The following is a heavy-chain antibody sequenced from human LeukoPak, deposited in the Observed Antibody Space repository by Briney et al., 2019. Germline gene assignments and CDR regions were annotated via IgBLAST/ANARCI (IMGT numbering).Heavy chain of an antibody. CDR3: VRERTMVGGADI. CDR2: MYNSGST. CDR1: GGSISSDTCY. Sequence: SETLSLTCTVSGGSISSDTCYWSWIRQPAGKGLEWIGRMYNSGSTNYNPPLKSRVSISVDTSNNQFSLRLSSVTASDTAVYYCVRERTMVGGADIWGQGTKVTVSS. D-gene: IGHD2-21*01. V-gene: IGHV4-61*02. J-gene: IGHJ3*02.